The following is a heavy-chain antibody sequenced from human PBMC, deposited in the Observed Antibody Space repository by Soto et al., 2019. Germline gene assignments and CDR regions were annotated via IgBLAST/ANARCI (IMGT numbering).Heavy chain of an antibody. CDR1: GGSVSSSRYY. Sequence: QLQLQESGPGLVKPSETLSLTCSVSGGSVSSSRYYWDWVRQPPGKGLEWIGNIYYTGSTYYNPSVKRRVTISVDTSKNPFSLKLNSVTAADTAVYYCARQPNEYSSSLLHFDLWGQGALVTVSS. CDR3: ARQPNEYSSSLLHFDL. D-gene: IGHD6-13*01. CDR2: IYYTGST. J-gene: IGHJ4*02. V-gene: IGHV4-39*01.